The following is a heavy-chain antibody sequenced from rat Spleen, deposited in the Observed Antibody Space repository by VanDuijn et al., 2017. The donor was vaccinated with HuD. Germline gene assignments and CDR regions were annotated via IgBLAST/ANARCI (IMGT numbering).Heavy chain of an antibody. CDR3: ARHGRGERTYYYVMDA. J-gene: IGHJ4*01. CDR1: GFTFNNYG. Sequence: EVQLVESGGGLVQPGRSLKLSCAASGFTFNNYGMAWVRQTPTKGLEWVASISYDGSSTFYRDSLRDRFTISRDNAKSTLYLQMDSLKSEDTATYYCARHGRGERTYYYVMDAWGQGTSVTVSS. D-gene: IGHD4-3*01. CDR2: ISYDGSST. V-gene: IGHV5-29*01.